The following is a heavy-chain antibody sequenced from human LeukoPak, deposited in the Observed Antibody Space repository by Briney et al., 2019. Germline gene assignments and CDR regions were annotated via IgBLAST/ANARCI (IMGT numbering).Heavy chain of an antibody. V-gene: IGHV1-46*04. Sequence: ASVKVSCKASGYTFSSYYVHWVRQAPGQGLEWMGRIMPSGGSTIYAQKLQGRVTVTSDTSTSTVYLEVSSLRSEDTAVYYCARDSHKWSLDYWGQGALVTVSS. CDR2: IMPSGGST. CDR1: GYTFSSYY. J-gene: IGHJ4*02. D-gene: IGHD2-8*01. CDR3: ARDSHKWSLDY.